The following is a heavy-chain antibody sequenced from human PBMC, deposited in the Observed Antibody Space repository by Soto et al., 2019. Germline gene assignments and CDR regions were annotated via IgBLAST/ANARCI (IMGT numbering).Heavy chain of an antibody. CDR1: GGTFNSYA. CDR2: LIPAVGIP. V-gene: IGHV1-69*01. J-gene: IGHJ4*02. D-gene: IGHD3-3*01. CDR3: ASGEGRHLLDY. Sequence: QVQLLQSGAEVKKPGSSVRVSCKASGGTFNSYAFSWVRHAPGQGLEWMGGLIPAVGIPNYAQKFQGRVTLSADASTGTAYMELRGLRSEDSAVYYSASGEGRHLLDYWGQVTRVTVSS.